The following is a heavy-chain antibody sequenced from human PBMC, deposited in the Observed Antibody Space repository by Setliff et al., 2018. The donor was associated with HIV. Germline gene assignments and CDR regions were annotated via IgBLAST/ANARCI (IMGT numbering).Heavy chain of an antibody. CDR3: AKPTSGYYPRPFDL. V-gene: IGHV3-23*01. J-gene: IGHJ3*01. Sequence: GESLRLSCAASGFAFSTFDMNWVRQSPGKGLEWVSAVSPGGGTTYYPDSVKGRFTVSRDDSRNMLFLQMNSLGVEDTAIYYCAKPTSGYYPRPFDLWGQGTMVTVSS. D-gene: IGHD3-22*01. CDR2: VSPGGGTT. CDR1: GFAFSTFD.